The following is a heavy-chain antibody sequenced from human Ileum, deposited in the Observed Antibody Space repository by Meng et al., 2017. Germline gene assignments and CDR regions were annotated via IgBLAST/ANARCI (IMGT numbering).Heavy chain of an antibody. CDR1: GGSIGSSNW. V-gene: IGHV4-4*02. D-gene: IGHD3-3*01. CDR2: IYESGST. CDR3: ATYDFWSASPTNAFDS. Sequence: QVQLQESGPGLVKPSGTLSLTCAVSGGSIGSSNWWSWVRQPPGKGLEWIGEIYESGSTNYNPSLKSRVTISVDTSKNHLSLELVSVTAADTAVYYCATYDFWSASPTNAFDSWGQGTLVTVSS. J-gene: IGHJ4*02.